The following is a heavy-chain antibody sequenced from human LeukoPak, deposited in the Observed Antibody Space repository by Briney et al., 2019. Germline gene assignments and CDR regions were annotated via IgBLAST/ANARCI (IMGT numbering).Heavy chain of an antibody. CDR2: INPNTGHT. J-gene: IGHJ4*02. V-gene: IGHV1-2*02. Sequence: GASVTVSCKASGITLTDHYIHWLRQAPGQGLDWMGWINPNTGHTGYAEKFQGGVTMTRDTSIGTVYMEVASLKSDDTAVYFCARYSDNTSGLDYWGQGTLVTVSS. CDR3: ARYSDNTSGLDY. D-gene: IGHD2-15*01. CDR1: GITLTDHY.